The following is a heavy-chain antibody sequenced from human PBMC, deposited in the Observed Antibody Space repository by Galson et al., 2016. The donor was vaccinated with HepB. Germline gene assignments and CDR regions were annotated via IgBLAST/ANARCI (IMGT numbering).Heavy chain of an antibody. J-gene: IGHJ4*02. D-gene: IGHD6-19*01. CDR1: GSTFSSYA. Sequence: SLRLSCAASGSTFSSYAMSWVRQAPGTGLEWVSAISVHGENTYHADSAKGRFTISRDNSKNTLYLQMNSLRAEDTAVYFCAKDRRGATSGWLDCWGQGTLVTVSS. CDR3: AKDRRGATSGWLDC. CDR2: ISVHGENT. V-gene: IGHV3-23*01.